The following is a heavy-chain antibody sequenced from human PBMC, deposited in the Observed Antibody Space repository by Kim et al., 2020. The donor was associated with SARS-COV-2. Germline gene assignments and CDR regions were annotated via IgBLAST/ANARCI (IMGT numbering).Heavy chain of an antibody. V-gene: IGHV3-43*02. CDR1: GFLFEDYA. CDR2: INEDGTDT. Sequence: GGSLRLSCAASGFLFEDYAMHWVRQAPGKGLEWVSLINEDGTDTYYADSVKGRFTISRDNNKNSLYLEMHNLRTEDSALYHCEKDGGKDLADYLGPGTLVTVSS. CDR3: EKDGGKDLADY. J-gene: IGHJ4*02.